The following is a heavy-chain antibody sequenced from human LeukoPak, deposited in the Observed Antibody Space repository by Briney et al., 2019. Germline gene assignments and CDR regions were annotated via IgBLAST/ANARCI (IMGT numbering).Heavy chain of an antibody. D-gene: IGHD4-17*01. CDR2: IYYSGST. Sequence: SETLSLTCSVSGGSISSHYWIWIRQPPGKGLEWIGYIYYSGSTNYNPSLKSRVTISVDTSKNQFSLKLSSVSAADTAVYYCATLGTTVTNPFDYWGQGTLVTVSS. V-gene: IGHV4-59*08. CDR3: ATLGTTVTNPFDY. CDR1: GGSISSHY. J-gene: IGHJ4*02.